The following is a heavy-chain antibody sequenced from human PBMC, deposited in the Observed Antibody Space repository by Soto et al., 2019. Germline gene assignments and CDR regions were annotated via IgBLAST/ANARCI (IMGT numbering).Heavy chain of an antibody. J-gene: IGHJ4*02. Sequence: EVPLVESGGGLVQPGGSLRLSCAASGFTFSSYWMHWVRQVPGKGLVWVSRINSDGSSTSYVDSVRGRFTISRDNAKNTLYLQMNSLRAEDTAVYYCTRSVYSSDHFDYWGQGTLVTVSS. CDR3: TRSVYSSDHFDY. V-gene: IGHV3-74*01. CDR2: INSDGSST. D-gene: IGHD6-19*01. CDR1: GFTFSSYW.